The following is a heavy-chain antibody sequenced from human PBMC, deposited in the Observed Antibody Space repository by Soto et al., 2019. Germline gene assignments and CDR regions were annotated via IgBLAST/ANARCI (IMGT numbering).Heavy chain of an antibody. CDR1: GGSISSRSYY. CDR2: VFYSGST. CDR3: ARPTAVAATGAFDI. V-gene: IGHV4-39*01. J-gene: IGHJ3*02. Sequence: PSETLSLTCTVSGGSISSRSYYWGWIRQPPGTGLEWIGSVFYSGSTYYNPSLKSRVTISVDTSKNQFSLKLSSVTAADTAVYYCARPTAVAATGAFDIWGQGTMVTVSS. D-gene: IGHD6-19*01.